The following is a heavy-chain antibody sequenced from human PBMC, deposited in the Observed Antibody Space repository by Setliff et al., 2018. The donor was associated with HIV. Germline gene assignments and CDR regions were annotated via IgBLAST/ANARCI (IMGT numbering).Heavy chain of an antibody. CDR2: ISSDSSTK. CDR1: GFTFRSYG. J-gene: IGHJ4*02. D-gene: IGHD1-26*01. Sequence: GGSLRLSCAASGFTFRSYGMHWVRQAPGKGLEWVSDISSDSSTKYYADSVKDRFTISRDNSNNTLYLQMNSLRAEDTAVYYCASARIPTGGTSTSLDFWGQGTLVTVSS. V-gene: IGHV3-48*01. CDR3: ASARIPTGGTSTSLDF.